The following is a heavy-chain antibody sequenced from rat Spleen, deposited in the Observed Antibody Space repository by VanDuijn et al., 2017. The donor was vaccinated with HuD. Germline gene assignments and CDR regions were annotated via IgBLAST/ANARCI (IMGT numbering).Heavy chain of an antibody. J-gene: IGHJ1*01. CDR2: ISPSGGST. CDR3: ATSPYYWYFDY. Sequence: EVQLAESGGGLVQPGRSLKLSCAASGFTFSDYGMAWVRQAPTKGLEWVATISPSGGSTYYRDSVKGRFTISRDNAKSTLYLQMDSLRSEDTATYCCATSPYYWYFDYWGPGTMVTVSS. CDR1: GFTFSDYG. V-gene: IGHV5-19*01.